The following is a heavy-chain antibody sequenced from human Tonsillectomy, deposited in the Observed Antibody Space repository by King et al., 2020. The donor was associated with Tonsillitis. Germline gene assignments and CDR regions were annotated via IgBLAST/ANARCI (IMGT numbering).Heavy chain of an antibody. V-gene: IGHV4-39*01. J-gene: IGHJ4*02. CDR1: GGSISSSDHY. CDR2: VYYSGTI. D-gene: IGHD1-26*01. Sequence: QLQESGPGVVKPSETLSLTCTVSGGSISSSDHYWAWIRQPPGKGREWIGYVYYSGTIFYNPSLKSRTTISGGTSENRFSLKLSSVTAADTAVYFCARYVSGSFDYWGQGALVTVSS. CDR3: ARYVSGSFDY.